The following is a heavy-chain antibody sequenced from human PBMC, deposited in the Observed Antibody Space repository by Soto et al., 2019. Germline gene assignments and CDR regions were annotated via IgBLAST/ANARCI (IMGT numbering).Heavy chain of an antibody. CDR2: IYYSGST. Sequence: SETLSLTCTVSGGSISSYYWSWIRQPPGKGLEWIGYIYYSGSTNYNPSLKSRVTISVDTSKNQFSLKLTSVTAADTAVYYYARADYSRFYYGMDVWGQGTTVTVSS. V-gene: IGHV4-59*01. J-gene: IGHJ6*02. CDR3: ARADYSRFYYGMDV. CDR1: GGSISSYY. D-gene: IGHD4-4*01.